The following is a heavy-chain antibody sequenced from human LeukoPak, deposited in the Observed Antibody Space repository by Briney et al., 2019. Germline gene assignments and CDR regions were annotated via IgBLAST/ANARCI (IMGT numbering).Heavy chain of an antibody. CDR3: ARVVGLEVVTPLYIEY. CDR2: ISCNGGGT. Sequence: GGSLRLSCAASGFTFNDYGMSWVRQAPGKGLEWVSGISCNGGGTTYADSVKGRFTISRDNAKNSLYLQMNGLRAEDTALYYCARVVGLEVVTPLYIEYWGQGKLVTVSS. CDR1: GFTFNDYG. J-gene: IGHJ4*02. D-gene: IGHD3-22*01. V-gene: IGHV3-20*04.